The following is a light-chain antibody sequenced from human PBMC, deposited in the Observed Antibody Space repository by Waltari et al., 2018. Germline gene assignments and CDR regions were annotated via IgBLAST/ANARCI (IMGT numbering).Light chain of an antibody. CDR2: EVS. Sequence: QPALTQPASASGSPVQSITIPSPATSTDYGGYNYSSWYQQHPGNAPTLMIYEVSNRPSGVSNRFSGSKSGNTASLTISGLQTEDEADYYCSSYTDSSTLVFGGGTKLTVL. CDR3: SSYTDSSTLV. CDR1: STDYGGYNY. J-gene: IGLJ3*02. V-gene: IGLV2-14*03.